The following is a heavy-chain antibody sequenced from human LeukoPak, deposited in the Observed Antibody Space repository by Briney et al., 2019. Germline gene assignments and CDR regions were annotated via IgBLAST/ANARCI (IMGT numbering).Heavy chain of an antibody. D-gene: IGHD6-13*01. V-gene: IGHV4-59*01. CDR2: LSYGGST. CDR3: ARGPTVPSSSWYVPDY. Sequence: SETLSLTCSVSGGSIGNYYWGWMRQPPGKGLEWIGYLSYGGSTYYNPSLKSRVTISADTSKNQFSLSLSSVTAADTAIYYCARGPTVPSSSWYVPDYWGQGTLVTVSS. CDR1: GGSIGNYY. J-gene: IGHJ4*02.